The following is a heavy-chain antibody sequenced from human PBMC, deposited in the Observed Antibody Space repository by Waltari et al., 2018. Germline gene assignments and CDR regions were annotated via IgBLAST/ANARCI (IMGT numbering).Heavy chain of an antibody. J-gene: IGHJ4*02. CDR1: GGSISSGSYY. Sequence: QVQLQESGPGLVKPSQTLSLTCPVSGGSISSGSYYWSWIRQPAGKGLEWIGRIYTSGSTNYNPSFKSRVTISVDTSKNQFSLKLSSVTAADTAVYYCARGGSGYRGWGQGTLVTVSS. D-gene: IGHD3-22*01. CDR3: ARGGSGYRG. CDR2: IYTSGST. V-gene: IGHV4-61*02.